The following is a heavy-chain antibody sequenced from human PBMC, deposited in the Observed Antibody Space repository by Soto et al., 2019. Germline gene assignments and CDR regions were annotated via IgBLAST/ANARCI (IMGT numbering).Heavy chain of an antibody. J-gene: IGHJ4*02. CDR2: ISSSGSTI. Sequence: QVQLVESGGCLVKPGGSLRLSCAASGFTFSDYYMSWIRQAPGKGLEWVSYISSSGSTIYYADSVKGRFTISRDNAKNSLYLQMNSLRAEDTAVYYCAREVRYCTNGVCYRNFDYWGQGTLVTVSS. D-gene: IGHD2-8*01. V-gene: IGHV3-11*01. CDR1: GFTFSDYY. CDR3: AREVRYCTNGVCYRNFDY.